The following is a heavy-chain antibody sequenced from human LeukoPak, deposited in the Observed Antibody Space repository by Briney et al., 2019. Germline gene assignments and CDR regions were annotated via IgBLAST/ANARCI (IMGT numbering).Heavy chain of an antibody. CDR2: ISRTSAYI. J-gene: IGHJ4*02. CDR1: GFTFSSYA. Sequence: GGSLRLSCAASGFTFSSYAMKWVRQAPGMGLEWVSAISRTSAYIYYSDSVKGRFTISRDNAKNSVYLQIDSLRAEDTAVYYCARDERRYCSDSSCYPGDYWGQGTLVTVSS. CDR3: ARDERRYCSDSSCYPGDY. D-gene: IGHD2-2*01. V-gene: IGHV3-21*01.